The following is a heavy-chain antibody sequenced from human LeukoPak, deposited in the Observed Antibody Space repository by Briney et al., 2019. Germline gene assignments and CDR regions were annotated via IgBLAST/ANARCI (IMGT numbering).Heavy chain of an antibody. CDR3: ARAGDGYNDAFDI. J-gene: IGHJ3*02. Sequence: KSGGSLRLSCTGSGFTFSSYSMNWVRKAPGKGLEWVSSISTSSLYIYYADSLKGQFTISRDNAKNSLYLQMNSLRAKDTAVYYCARAGDGYNDAFDIWGQGTMVTVSS. D-gene: IGHD5-24*01. CDR2: ISTSSLYI. V-gene: IGHV3-21*01. CDR1: GFTFSSYS.